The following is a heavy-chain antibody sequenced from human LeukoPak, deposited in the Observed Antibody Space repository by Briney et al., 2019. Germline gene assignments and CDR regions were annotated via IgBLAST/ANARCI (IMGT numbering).Heavy chain of an antibody. CDR1: GFTFTSYW. V-gene: IGHV3-7*01. CDR2: IKQDGSQK. D-gene: IGHD3-22*01. Sequence: GGSLRVSCAASGFTFTSYWMTWVRQALGKGLEWVANIKQDGSQKFYLDSVKGRFTISRDNAKESLFLQMNSLRAEDTAVYYCAGHYDSTAYSLDYWGQGTLVTVSS. CDR3: AGHYDSTAYSLDY. J-gene: IGHJ4*02.